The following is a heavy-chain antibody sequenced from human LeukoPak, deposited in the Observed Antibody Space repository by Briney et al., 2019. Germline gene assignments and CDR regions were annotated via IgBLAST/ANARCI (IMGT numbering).Heavy chain of an antibody. CDR2: ISSSSSYI. CDR3: AREKGGYSYGSVLDI. V-gene: IGHV3-21*01. Sequence: GSLRLSCVASGFSVNSYYMSWVRQAPGKGLEWVSSISSSSSYIYYADSVKGRFTISRDNAKNSLYLQMNSLRAEDTAVYYCAREKGGYSYGSVLDIWGQGTMVTVSS. CDR1: GFSVNSYY. D-gene: IGHD5-18*01. J-gene: IGHJ3*02.